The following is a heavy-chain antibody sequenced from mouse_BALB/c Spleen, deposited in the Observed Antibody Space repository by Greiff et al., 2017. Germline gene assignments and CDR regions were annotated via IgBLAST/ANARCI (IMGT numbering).Heavy chain of an antibody. V-gene: IGHV1-9*01. D-gene: IGHD1-1*01. CDR2: ILPGSGST. CDR3: ARRDYYGSSYRYFDV. Sequence: QVQLKQSGAELMKPGASVKISCKATGYTFSSYWIEWVKQRPGHGLEWIGEILPGSGSTNYNEKFKGKATFTADTSSNTAYMQLSSLTSEDSAVYYCARRDYYGSSYRYFDVWGAGTTVTVSS. CDR1: GYTFSSYW. J-gene: IGHJ1*01.